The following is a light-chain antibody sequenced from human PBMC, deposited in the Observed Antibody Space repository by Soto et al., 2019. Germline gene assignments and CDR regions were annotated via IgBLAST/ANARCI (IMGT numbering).Light chain of an antibody. CDR3: QSYDNSLSGDVV. J-gene: IGLJ2*01. Sequence: QAVVTQPPSVSGAPGQRVTISCTGSSSNIGAGFDVHWYQQLPGTAPKLLIYGNSNRPSGVPDRFSGSKSGTSASLAITGLQAEDEADYYCQSYDNSLSGDVVFGGGTKVTVL. CDR1: SSNIGAGFD. V-gene: IGLV1-40*01. CDR2: GNS.